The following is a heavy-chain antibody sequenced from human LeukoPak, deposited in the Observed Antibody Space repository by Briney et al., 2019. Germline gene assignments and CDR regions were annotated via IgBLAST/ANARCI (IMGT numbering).Heavy chain of an antibody. CDR2: IYTSGST. D-gene: IGHD3-16*01. J-gene: IGHJ6*02. V-gene: IGHV4-4*07. Sequence: SETLSLTCTVSGGSISSYYWSWIRQPAGKGLEWIGRIYTSGSTNYNPSLKSRVTMSVDTSKNQFSLKLSSVTAADTAVYHCARGGRHYGYYYGMDVWGQGTTVTVSS. CDR3: ARGGRHYGYYYGMDV. CDR1: GGSISSYY.